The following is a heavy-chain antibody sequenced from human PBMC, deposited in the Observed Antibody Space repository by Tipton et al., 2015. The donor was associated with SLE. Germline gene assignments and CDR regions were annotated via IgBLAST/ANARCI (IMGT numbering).Heavy chain of an antibody. Sequence: SLRLSCAASGFTFSSYWMSWVRQAPGKGLEWVANIKQDGSEKYYVDSVKGRFTISRDNSKNTLYLQMNSLRAEDTAVYYCAKGIEYSSSSVDFQYWGQGTLVTVSS. CDR1: GFTFSSYW. D-gene: IGHD6-6*01. CDR3: AKGIEYSSSSVDFQY. J-gene: IGHJ1*01. CDR2: IKQDGSEK. V-gene: IGHV3-7*01.